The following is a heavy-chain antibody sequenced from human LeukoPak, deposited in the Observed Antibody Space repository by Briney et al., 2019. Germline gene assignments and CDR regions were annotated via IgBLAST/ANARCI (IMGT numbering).Heavy chain of an antibody. CDR2: ISGSGGST. D-gene: IGHD3-10*01. CDR3: AKEGATMVRGVSMREPYFDY. Sequence: GGSLRLSCAASGFTFSSYAMSWVRQAPGKGLEWVSAISGSGGSTYYADSVKGRFTISRDNSKNTLYLQMNSLRAEDTAVYDCAKEGATMVRGVSMREPYFDYWGQGTLVTVSS. CDR1: GFTFSSYA. J-gene: IGHJ4*02. V-gene: IGHV3-23*01.